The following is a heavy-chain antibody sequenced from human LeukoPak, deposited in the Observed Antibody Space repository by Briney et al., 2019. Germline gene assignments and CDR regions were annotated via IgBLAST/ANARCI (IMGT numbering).Heavy chain of an antibody. D-gene: IGHD3-9*01. J-gene: IGHJ4*02. CDR2: SSHDLTYG. V-gene: IGHV3-30*03. CDR1: GFLLTAHG. CDR3: ARDVDNYFDY. Sequence: GGSLTLSCAASGFLLTAHGMHCVRQSPDEALESVGVSSHDLTYGAYADSVQGRFTISRDDSKNTLYVQMNSLRTEDTAFYYCARDVDNYFDYWGLGTLVTVSS.